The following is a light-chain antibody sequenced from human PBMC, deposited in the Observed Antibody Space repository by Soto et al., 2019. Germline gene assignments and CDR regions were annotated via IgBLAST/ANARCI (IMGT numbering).Light chain of an antibody. V-gene: IGKV3-15*01. CDR1: ESVSRN. J-gene: IGKJ1*01. CDR2: DAS. Sequence: EVVMTQSPATLSVSPGERATLSCRASESVSRNLAWYQQKPGQAPRLLIYDASTRATGIPDRFSGGGSGTEFTLTISSLQSEDFAVYYCQQRSNWPPWTFGQGTKVDIK. CDR3: QQRSNWPPWT.